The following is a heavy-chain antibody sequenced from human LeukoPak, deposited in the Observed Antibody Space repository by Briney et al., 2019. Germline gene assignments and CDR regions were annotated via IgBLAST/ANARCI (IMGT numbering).Heavy chain of an antibody. CDR1: GFTFSDYY. CDR2: ISSSTYT. Sequence: GGALRLSCAASGFTFSDYYMSWIRHAPGKGLERGSYISSSTYTSYEDSVKCRFTISRDNAKNSLYLQMNSLRAEDTAVYYCARDGRKGYGSGSLDYWGQGTLVTVSS. J-gene: IGHJ4*02. D-gene: IGHD3-10*01. CDR3: ARDGRKGYGSGSLDY. V-gene: IGHV3-11*05.